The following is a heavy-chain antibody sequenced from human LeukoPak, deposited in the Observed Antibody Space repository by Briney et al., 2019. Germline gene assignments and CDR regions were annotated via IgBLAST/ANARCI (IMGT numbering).Heavy chain of an antibody. Sequence: SETLSLTCTVSGDSIKNYYWSWIRQPPGKGLEWIGEINHSGSTNYNPSLKSRVTISVDTSKNQFSLKLSSVTAADTAVYYCARASAVTTTDYWGQGTLVTVSS. CDR2: INHSGST. J-gene: IGHJ4*02. CDR3: ARASAVTTTDY. V-gene: IGHV4-34*01. CDR1: GDSIKNYY. D-gene: IGHD4-11*01.